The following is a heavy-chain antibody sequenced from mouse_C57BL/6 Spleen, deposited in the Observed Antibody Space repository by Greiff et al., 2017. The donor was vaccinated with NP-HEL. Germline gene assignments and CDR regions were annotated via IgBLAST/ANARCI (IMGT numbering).Heavy chain of an antibody. Sequence: VQVQQPGAELVKPGASVKLSCKASGYTFTSYWMHWVKQRPGQGLEWIGMIHPNSGSTNYNEKFKSKATLTVDKSSSTAYMQLSSLTSEDSAVYYCARDAVVPFAYWGQGTLVTVSA. D-gene: IGHD1-1*01. CDR3: ARDAVVPFAY. J-gene: IGHJ3*01. CDR1: GYTFTSYW. CDR2: IHPNSGST. V-gene: IGHV1-64*01.